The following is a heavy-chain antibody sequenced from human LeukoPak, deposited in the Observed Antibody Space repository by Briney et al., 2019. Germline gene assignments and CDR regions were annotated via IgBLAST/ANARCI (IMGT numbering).Heavy chain of an antibody. CDR2: ISAYNGNT. D-gene: IGHD5-18*01. CDR1: GYTFTSYG. V-gene: IGHV1-18*01. CDR3: ARVRVDTAMVTRIFDY. J-gene: IGHJ4*02. Sequence: GSSVKVSCKASGYTFTSYGISWVRQAPGQGLGWVGWISAYNGNTNYAQKLQGRVTMTTDTSTSTAYMELRSLRSDDTAVYYCARVRVDTAMVTRIFDYWGQGTLVTVSS.